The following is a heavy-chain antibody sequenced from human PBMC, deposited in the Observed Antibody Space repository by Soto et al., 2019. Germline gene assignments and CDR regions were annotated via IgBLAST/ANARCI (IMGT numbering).Heavy chain of an antibody. Sequence: SSETLSLTCTVSGGSISSYYWSWIRQPPGKGLEWIGYIYYSGSTNYNPSLKSRVTISVDTSKNQFSLKLSSVTAADTAVYYCARDRGLKHCSSTSCYGDAFDIWGQGTMVTVSS. V-gene: IGHV4-59*01. CDR2: IYYSGST. J-gene: IGHJ3*02. CDR3: ARDRGLKHCSSTSCYGDAFDI. CDR1: GGSISSYY. D-gene: IGHD2-2*01.